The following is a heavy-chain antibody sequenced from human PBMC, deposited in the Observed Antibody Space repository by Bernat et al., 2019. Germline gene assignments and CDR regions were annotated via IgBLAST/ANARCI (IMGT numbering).Heavy chain of an antibody. CDR3: AKDRSYYGSGSYFGY. Sequence: EVQLLESGGGLVQPGGSLRLSCAASGFTFSSYAMSWVRQAPGKGLEWVSAISGSGGSTYYADTVKGRFTISRDNSKNTLYLQMNSLGAEDTAVYYCAKDRSYYGSGSYFGYWGQGTLVTVSS. CDR1: GFTFSSYA. CDR2: ISGSGGST. J-gene: IGHJ4*02. V-gene: IGHV3-23*01. D-gene: IGHD3-10*01.